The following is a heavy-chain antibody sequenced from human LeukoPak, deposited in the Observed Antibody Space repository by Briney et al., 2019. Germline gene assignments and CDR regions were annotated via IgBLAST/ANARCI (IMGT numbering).Heavy chain of an antibody. CDR3: ARQGVATAIDY. V-gene: IGHV4-4*07. Sequence: SETLSLTCSVSGGSISGYYWSWIRQPAGKGLEWIGRISASGNTNYNPSLKSRVTMSVDTSMNLFALKLSSVTAADTAVYYCARQGVATAIDYWGQGTLVTVSS. CDR1: GGSISGYY. CDR2: ISASGNT. J-gene: IGHJ4*02. D-gene: IGHD2-21*02.